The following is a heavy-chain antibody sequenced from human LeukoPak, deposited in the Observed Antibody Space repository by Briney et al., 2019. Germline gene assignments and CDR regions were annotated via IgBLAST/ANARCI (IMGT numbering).Heavy chain of an antibody. CDR2: IYPGDSDT. CDR1: GYSFTTHW. J-gene: IGHJ4*02. V-gene: IGHV5-51*01. Sequence: GESLKISCKASGYSFTTHWSVWVRQMPGKGLEWMGIIYPGDSDTRYSPSFQGQVTISADKSISTAYLQWSSLKASDTAMYYCARVLIRGDEIDYWGQGTLVTVSS. D-gene: IGHD2-21*01. CDR3: ARVLIRGDEIDY.